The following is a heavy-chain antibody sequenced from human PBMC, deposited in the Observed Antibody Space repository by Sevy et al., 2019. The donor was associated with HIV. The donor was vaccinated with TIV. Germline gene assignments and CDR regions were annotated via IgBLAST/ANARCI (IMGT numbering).Heavy chain of an antibody. CDR2: IIPIFGTA. CDR1: GGTFISYA. D-gene: IGHD3-22*01. V-gene: IGHV1-69*13. CDR3: ARGGGYYDSSGYQGTLAY. J-gene: IGHJ4*02. Sequence: ASVKVSCKASGGTFISYAISWVRQAPGQGLEWMGGIIPIFGTANYAQKFQGRVTITADESTSTAYMELSSLRSEDTAVYYCARGGGYYDSSGYQGTLAYWGQGTLVTVSS.